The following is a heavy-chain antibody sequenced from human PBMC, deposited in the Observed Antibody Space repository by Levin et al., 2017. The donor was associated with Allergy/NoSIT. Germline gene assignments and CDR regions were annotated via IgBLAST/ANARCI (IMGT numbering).Heavy chain of an antibody. J-gene: IGHJ4*02. CDR2: TRNEANSYTT. V-gene: IGHV3-72*01. CDR3: ARVYSNSWSKDFLDY. Sequence: GGSLRLSCAASGFTFSDHYMDWVRQVPGRGLEWVGRTRNEANSYTTEYAASVKGRFTISRDDSKNSLYLQMNSLQIEDTAVYYCARVYSNSWSKDFLDYWGQGSLVTVSS. D-gene: IGHD6-13*01. CDR1: GFTFSDHY.